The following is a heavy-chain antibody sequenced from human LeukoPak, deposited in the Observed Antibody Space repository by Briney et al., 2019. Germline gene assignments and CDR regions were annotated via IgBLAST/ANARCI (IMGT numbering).Heavy chain of an antibody. V-gene: IGHV4-39*07. D-gene: IGHD6-13*01. CDR3: ASSLMRVGPIAAAPNYYMDV. CDR1: GGSISSSSYY. J-gene: IGHJ6*03. Sequence: SETLSLTCTVSGGSISSSSYYWGWIRQPPGKGLEWIGSIYYSGSTYYNPSLKSRVTISVDTSKNQFSLKLSSVTAADTAVYYCASSLMRVGPIAAAPNYYMDVWGKGTTVTVSS. CDR2: IYYSGST.